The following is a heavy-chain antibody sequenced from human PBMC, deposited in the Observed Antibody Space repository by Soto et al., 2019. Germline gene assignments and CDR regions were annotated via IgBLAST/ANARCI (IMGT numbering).Heavy chain of an antibody. CDR2: XHHSGXN. V-gene: IGHV4-34*10. J-gene: IGHJ4*02. Sequence: SXTRSLTCAVYGGSFSGYYWTWIRQPPGTELQWTGDXHHSGXNTYNPSLKSRXTISVETSXKQFKLKMSSVTAELTAVYYCARDSGYGDLFAYWRKGTLVTVCS. D-gene: IGHD4-17*01. CDR1: GGSFSGYY. CDR3: ARDSGYGDLFAY.